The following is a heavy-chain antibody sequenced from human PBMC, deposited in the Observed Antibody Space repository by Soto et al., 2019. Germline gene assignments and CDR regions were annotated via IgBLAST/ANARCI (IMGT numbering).Heavy chain of an antibody. J-gene: IGHJ6*02. Sequence: SETLSLTCTVSGGSISSYYWSWIRQPPGKGLEWIGYIYYSGSTNYNPSLKSRVTISVDTSKNQFSLKLSSVTAADTAVYYCARQWGSSSWYYYYYGMDVWGQGTTVTVSS. CDR2: IYYSGST. CDR1: GGSISSYY. CDR3: ARQWGSSSWYYYYYGMDV. V-gene: IGHV4-59*08. D-gene: IGHD6-13*01.